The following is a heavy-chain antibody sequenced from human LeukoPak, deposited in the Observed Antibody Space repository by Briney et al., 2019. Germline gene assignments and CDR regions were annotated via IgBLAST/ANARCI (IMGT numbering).Heavy chain of an antibody. V-gene: IGHV6-1*01. Sequence: SQTLSLTCAISGDSVSSNSAAWNWIRQSPSRGLEWLGRTYYRSKWYNDYAVSVKSRITINPDTSKNQFSLQLNSVTPEDTAVYYCARDFPLNDYGDHYYFDYWGQGTLVTVSS. CDR3: ARDFPLNDYGDHYYFDY. J-gene: IGHJ4*02. CDR2: TYYRSKWYN. CDR1: GDSVSSNSAA. D-gene: IGHD4-17*01.